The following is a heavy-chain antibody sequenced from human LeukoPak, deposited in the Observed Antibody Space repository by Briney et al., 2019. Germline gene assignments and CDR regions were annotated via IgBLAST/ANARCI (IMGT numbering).Heavy chain of an antibody. D-gene: IGHD2-2*01. CDR3: AADRHCSSTRCYPYNFDY. J-gene: IGHJ4*02. V-gene: IGHV3-48*02. Sequence: HPGGSLRLSCAASGFTFSSYSMNWVRQAPGKGLEWVSDISSSSSAIHYADSVKGRFTISRDNAKNSLYLQMNSLRDEDTAVYYCAADRHCSSTRCYPYNFDYWGQGTLVTVSS. CDR2: ISSSSSAI. CDR1: GFTFSSYS.